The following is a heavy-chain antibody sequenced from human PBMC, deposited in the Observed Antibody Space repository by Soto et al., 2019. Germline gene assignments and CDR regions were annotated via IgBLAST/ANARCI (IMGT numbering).Heavy chain of an antibody. V-gene: IGHV1-2*04. CDR2: INPNSGGT. J-gene: IGHJ4*02. D-gene: IGHD3-9*01. Sequence: ASLKVSCKASGYTFTIYYMHWVRQAPGQGLEWMGWINPNSGGTNYAQKFQGWVTMTRDTSISTAYMELSRLRSDDTAVYYCARGPGLYYDILTGYYNFDYWGQGTLVTVSS. CDR3: ARGPGLYYDILTGYYNFDY. CDR1: GYTFTIYY.